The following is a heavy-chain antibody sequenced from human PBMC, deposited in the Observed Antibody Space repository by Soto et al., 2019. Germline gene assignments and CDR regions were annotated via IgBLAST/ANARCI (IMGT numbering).Heavy chain of an antibody. V-gene: IGHV3-11*01. D-gene: IGHD6-19*01. CDR1: GFTFSDYY. J-gene: IGHJ4*02. CDR3: AREIDYSSGCFDY. CDR2: VTSSGFTI. Sequence: GGSMRLSCAASGFTFSDYYMSWIRQAPGKGLEWISYVTSSGFTIDYADSVKGRFTLSRDNAKNSLYLQMNSLRAEDTAVYYCAREIDYSSGCFDYWGQGTLVTVSS.